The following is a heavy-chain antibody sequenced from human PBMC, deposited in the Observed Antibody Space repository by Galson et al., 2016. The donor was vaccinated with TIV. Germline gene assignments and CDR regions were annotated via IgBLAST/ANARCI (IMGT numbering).Heavy chain of an antibody. Sequence: TLSLTCTISGDSLSSYYWSWFRQPPGRGLEWIGHIHDIGMSNNKPSLKSRVSISLDISNGQLSLRLASVTAGDTAVYYCARVPGRAPDYWGQGTLVAVSS. CDR2: IHDIGMS. CDR1: GDSLSSYY. D-gene: IGHD1-14*01. J-gene: IGHJ4*02. CDR3: ARVPGRAPDY. V-gene: IGHV4-59*01.